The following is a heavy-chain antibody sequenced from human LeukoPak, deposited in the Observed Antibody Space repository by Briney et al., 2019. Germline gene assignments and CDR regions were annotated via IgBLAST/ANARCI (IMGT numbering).Heavy chain of an antibody. CDR2: ISWNSGSM. CDR1: GFTFDDYA. CDR3: AKDRVGRSGYDPSSGY. V-gene: IGHV3-9*03. J-gene: IGHJ4*02. D-gene: IGHD3-22*01. Sequence: LGGSLRLSCAASGFTFDDYAMHWVRHAPGKGLEWVSGISWNSGSMGYADSVKGRFTISRDNAKNSLYLQMNSLRAEDMALYYCAKDRVGRSGYDPSSGYWGQGTLVTVSS.